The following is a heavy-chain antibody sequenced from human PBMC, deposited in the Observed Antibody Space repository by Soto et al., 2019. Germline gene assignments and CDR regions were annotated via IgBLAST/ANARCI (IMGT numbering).Heavy chain of an antibody. V-gene: IGHV3-30*18. CDR1: GFTCSSYV. D-gene: IGHD6-13*01. Sequence: PGGSLRLSCAASGFTCSSYVMHWVRQAPGKGLEWVAVISYDGSNKYYADSVKGRFTISRDNSKNTLYLQMNSLRAEDTAVYYCAKMAAAGRLGYFDYWGQGTLVTVSS. CDR2: ISYDGSNK. J-gene: IGHJ4*02. CDR3: AKMAAAGRLGYFDY.